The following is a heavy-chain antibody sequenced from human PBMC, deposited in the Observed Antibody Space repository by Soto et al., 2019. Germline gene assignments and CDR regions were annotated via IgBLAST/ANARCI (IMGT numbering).Heavy chain of an antibody. D-gene: IGHD3-22*01. J-gene: IGHJ4*02. CDR1: GFTFSSYA. CDR2: ISYDGSNK. CDR3: ARAGYYYDSSGYNYFDY. Sequence: PGGSLRLSCAASGFTFSSYAMHWVRQAPGKGLEWVAVISYDGSNKYYADSVKGRFTISRDNSKNTLYLQMNSLRAEDTAVYYCARAGYYYDSSGYNYFDYWGQGTLVTVSS. V-gene: IGHV3-30-3*01.